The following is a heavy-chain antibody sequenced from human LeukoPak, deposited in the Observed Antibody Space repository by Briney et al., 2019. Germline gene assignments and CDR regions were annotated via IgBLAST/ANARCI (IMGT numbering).Heavy chain of an antibody. CDR2: IYYSGST. V-gene: IGHV4-59*01. J-gene: IGHJ6*03. D-gene: IGHD1-26*01. Sequence: SETLSLTCTVSGGSISSYYWSWIRQPPGKGLDWIGYIYYSGSTNYNPSLKSRVTISVDTSKNQFSLKLSSVTAADTAVYYCARDGRRGAYSGSPNSGYYYYYYMDVWGKGTTVTISS. CDR1: GGSISSYY. CDR3: ARDGRRGAYSGSPNSGYYYYYYMDV.